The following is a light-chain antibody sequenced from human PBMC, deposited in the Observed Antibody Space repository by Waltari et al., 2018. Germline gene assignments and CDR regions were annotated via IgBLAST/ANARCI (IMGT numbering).Light chain of an antibody. CDR1: QNLVHSDEKTY. CDR3: MQATHWPLT. Sequence: VVMTHSPLSLLVTLGQPAPISCRSRQNLVHSDEKTYLNWIHQRPGQCPRRLIYKVSLRDSGVPDRFSGSGSVTHFTLKINKVEAQDIGIYYCMQATHWPLTFGQGTTVEI. CDR2: KVS. J-gene: IGKJ1*01. V-gene: IGKV2-30*02.